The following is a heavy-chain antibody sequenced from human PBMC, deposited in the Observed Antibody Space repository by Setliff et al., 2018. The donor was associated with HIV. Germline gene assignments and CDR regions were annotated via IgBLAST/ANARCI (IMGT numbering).Heavy chain of an antibody. Sequence: SETLSXXXSVSNGSTSNYYWTWIRQPAGKGLEWIGRIHTSGITNYHPSLKSRVNMXXDTSENYFSLNLTFVTAPEPAVYYCARTGRLRGSHRGGGDYWGQGTLVTVSS. CDR2: IHTSGIT. V-gene: IGHV4-4*07. J-gene: IGHJ4*02. D-gene: IGHD1-26*01. CDR1: NGSTSNYY. CDR3: ARTGRLRGSHRGGGDY.